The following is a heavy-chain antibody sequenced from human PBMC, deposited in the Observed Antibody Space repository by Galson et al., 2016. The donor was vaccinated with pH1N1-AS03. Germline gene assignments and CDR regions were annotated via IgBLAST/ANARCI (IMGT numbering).Heavy chain of an antibody. V-gene: IGHV4-59*02. CDR1: GASVSRDY. CDR3: TRGIDAYKAGNY. Sequence: ETLSLTCTVSGASVSRDYWSWVRQPPGKRLEWIGYILNSGTTMYNPSLNSRVTMSLDTSKNQFSLILSFVSAADTAFYYCTRGIDAYKAGNYWGQGTLVTVSS. J-gene: IGHJ4*02. D-gene: IGHD5-24*01. CDR2: ILNSGTT.